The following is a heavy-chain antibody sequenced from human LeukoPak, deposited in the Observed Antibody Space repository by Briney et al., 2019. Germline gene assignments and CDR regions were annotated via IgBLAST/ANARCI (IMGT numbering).Heavy chain of an antibody. Sequence: ASVKVSCKASGYTFTSYDINWVRQATGQGLEWMGWMNPNSGNTGYARKFQGRVTMTRNTSISTAYMELSSLRSEDTAVYYCARGRRIVVVVAAYWFDPWGQGTLVTVSS. J-gene: IGHJ5*02. CDR2: MNPNSGNT. CDR1: GYTFTSYD. V-gene: IGHV1-8*01. CDR3: ARGRRIVVVVAAYWFDP. D-gene: IGHD2-15*01.